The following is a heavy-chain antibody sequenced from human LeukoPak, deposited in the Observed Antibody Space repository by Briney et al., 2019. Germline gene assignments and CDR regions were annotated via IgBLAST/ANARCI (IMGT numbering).Heavy chain of an antibody. D-gene: IGHD3-22*01. J-gene: IGHJ4*02. CDR1: GYTFTGYY. CDR2: INPNSGGT. Sequence: ASVKVSCKASGYTFTGYYMNWVRQAHGQGLEWMGWINPNSGGTNYAQKFQGRVTMTRDTSISTAYMELSRLRSDDTAVYYCARIRSYYDSSGYSPYWGQGTLVTVSS. V-gene: IGHV1-2*02. CDR3: ARIRSYYDSSGYSPY.